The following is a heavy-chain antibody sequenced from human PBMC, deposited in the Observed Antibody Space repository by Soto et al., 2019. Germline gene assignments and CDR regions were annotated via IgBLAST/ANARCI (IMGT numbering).Heavy chain of an antibody. CDR3: AAFWTGYYNGFDS. D-gene: IGHD3-9*01. CDR2: ISGSGDRT. CDR1: GFTFSSYA. Sequence: GGSLRLSCVASGFTFSSYAMSWVRQAPGKGLEWVSGISGSGDRTYYADSVKGRFTISRDNSKNTLYLQMNSLRADDPAVYYCAAFWTGYYNGFDSWCQGALVTVSS. V-gene: IGHV3-23*01. J-gene: IGHJ4*01.